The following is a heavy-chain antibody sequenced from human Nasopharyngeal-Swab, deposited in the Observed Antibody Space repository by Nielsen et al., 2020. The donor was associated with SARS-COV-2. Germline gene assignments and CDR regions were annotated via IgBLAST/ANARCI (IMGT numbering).Heavy chain of an antibody. Sequence: SVKVPCKASGGTFSSYAISWVRQAPGQGLEWMGGIIPIFGTANYAQKFQGRVTITADESTSTAYMELSSLRSEDTAVYYCARGGGYCSSTSCPNWFDPWGQGTLVTVSS. D-gene: IGHD2-2*01. CDR3: ARGGGYCSSTSCPNWFDP. CDR1: GGTFSSYA. J-gene: IGHJ5*02. V-gene: IGHV1-69*13. CDR2: IIPIFGTA.